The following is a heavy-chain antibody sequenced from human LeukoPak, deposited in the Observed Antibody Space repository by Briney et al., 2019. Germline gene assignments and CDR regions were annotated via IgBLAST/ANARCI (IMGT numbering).Heavy chain of an antibody. V-gene: IGHV3-21*01. D-gene: IGHD2-15*01. Sequence: PGGSLTLSCSGSGFTVSWMHLVRHRQAPGRGLECCLSISSGNSYIYHADSGKVRFTMSRDNAEDSLYLQRKSLGAEDLAVYECARDPRGGGTWGDYWGQGTLVTVSS. CDR2: ISSGNSYI. CDR1: GFTVSWMH. CDR3: ARDPRGGGTWGDY. J-gene: IGHJ4*02.